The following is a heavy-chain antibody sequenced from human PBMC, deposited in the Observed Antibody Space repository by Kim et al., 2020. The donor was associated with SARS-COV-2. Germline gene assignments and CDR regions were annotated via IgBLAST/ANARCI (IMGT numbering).Heavy chain of an antibody. V-gene: IGHV3-33*01. CDR1: GFTFSSYG. J-gene: IGHJ6*02. D-gene: IGHD3-10*01. CDR2: IWYDGSNK. Sequence: GGSPRLSCAASGFTFSSYGMHWVRQAPGKGLEWVAVIWYDGSNKYYADSVKGRFTISRDNSKNTLYLQMNSLRAEDTAVYYCARDWRYGSGSYYPSDGMDVWGQGTTVTVSS. CDR3: ARDWRYGSGSYYPSDGMDV.